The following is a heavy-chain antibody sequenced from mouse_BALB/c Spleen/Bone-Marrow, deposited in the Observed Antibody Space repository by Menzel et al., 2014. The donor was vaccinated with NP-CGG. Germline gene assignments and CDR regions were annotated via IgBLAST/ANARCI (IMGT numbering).Heavy chain of an antibody. CDR3: ARSGYYGSSYFDY. Sequence: EVQLQQSGPELVKPGASVKLSCKASGYSFTGYFMNWVMQSHGKSLEWIGRINPYNGDTFYNQKFKGKATLTVDKSSSTDHMDLRSLESEDSAVYYCARSGYYGSSYFDYWGQGTTLTVSS. V-gene: IGHV1-20*02. CDR2: INPYNGDT. D-gene: IGHD1-1*01. CDR1: GYSFTGYF. J-gene: IGHJ2*01.